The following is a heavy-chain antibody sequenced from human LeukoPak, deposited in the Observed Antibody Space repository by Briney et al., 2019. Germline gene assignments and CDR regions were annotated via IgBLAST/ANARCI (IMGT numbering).Heavy chain of an antibody. V-gene: IGHV4-4*07. J-gene: IGHJ4*02. Sequence: SETLSLTCTVSTGSIGSYYWSWIRQPAGKGLEWIGRIHTSGTTNYNPSLKSRVTMSVDTSKNQFSPKLNSVSAADTAVYFCARDWSSGWFYWGQGILVTVSS. CDR1: TGSIGSYY. CDR3: ARDWSSGWFY. D-gene: IGHD6-19*01. CDR2: IHTSGTT.